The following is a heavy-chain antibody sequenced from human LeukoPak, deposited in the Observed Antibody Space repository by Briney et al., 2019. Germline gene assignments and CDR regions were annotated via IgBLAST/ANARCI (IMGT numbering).Heavy chain of an antibody. D-gene: IGHD4-17*01. CDR1: GFTFSSYA. CDR2: ISYDGSNK. Sequence: GRSLRLSCAASGFTFSSYAMHWVRQAPGKGLEWVAVISYDGSNKYYADSVKGRFTISRDNSKNTLYLQMNSLRAEDTAVYYRARTTHLDYWGQGTLVTVSS. V-gene: IGHV3-30-3*01. CDR3: ARTTHLDY. J-gene: IGHJ4*02.